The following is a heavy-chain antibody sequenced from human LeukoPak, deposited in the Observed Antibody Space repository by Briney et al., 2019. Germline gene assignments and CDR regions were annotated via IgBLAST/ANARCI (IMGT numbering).Heavy chain of an antibody. CDR2: INPHSGGS. CDR3: ARDKTSLYNGNYAF. V-gene: IGHV1-2*02. CDR1: GYTFTDYY. Sequence: ASVKVSCKASGYTFTDYYIHWVRQAPGQGLEWMGWINPHSGGSNYARKFRGRVIMTRDTSITTAFLDFSRLRSDDTAIYYCARDKTSLYNGNYAFWGQGTLVTVSS. J-gene: IGHJ4*02. D-gene: IGHD5-12*01.